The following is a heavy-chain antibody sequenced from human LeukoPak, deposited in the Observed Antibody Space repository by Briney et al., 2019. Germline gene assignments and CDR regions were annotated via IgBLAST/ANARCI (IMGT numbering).Heavy chain of an antibody. V-gene: IGHV3-23*01. CDR2: ISGSGGST. J-gene: IGHJ4*02. CDR3: AKQPRTMVRGVIIASYFDY. D-gene: IGHD3-10*01. CDR1: GFTFSIYA. Sequence: GGSLRLSCAASGFTFSIYAMSWVRQAPGKGLEWVSSISGSGGSTYYADSVKGRFTISRDNSKNTLYLQMNSLRAEDTAVYYCAKQPRTMVRGVIIASYFDYWGQGTLVTVSS.